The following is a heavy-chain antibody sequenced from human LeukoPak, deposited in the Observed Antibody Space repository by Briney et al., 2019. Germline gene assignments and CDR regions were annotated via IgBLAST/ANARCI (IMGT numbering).Heavy chain of an antibody. CDR2: ISYDGSNK. D-gene: IGHD6-13*01. CDR3: APARYSSLTAFGY. V-gene: IGHV3-30*03. CDR1: GFTFSSYG. J-gene: IGHJ4*02. Sequence: GGSLRLSCAASGFTFSSYGMHWVRQAPGKGLEWVAVISYDGSNKYYADSVKGRSTISRDNSKNTLYLQMNSLRAEDTAVYYCAPARYSSLTAFGYWGQGTLVTVSS.